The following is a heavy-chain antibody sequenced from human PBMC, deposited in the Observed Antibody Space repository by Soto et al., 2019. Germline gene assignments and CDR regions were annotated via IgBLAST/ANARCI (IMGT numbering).Heavy chain of an antibody. Sequence: SETLSLTCTVSGGSVSSGDYFWSWLRQSPGKRLEWIAYIYYSGSTNYNPSLKSRATISVDTSKSQVSLTLTSTTAADAALYYCARSPNYYYYGFDVWGQGTAVTVSS. V-gene: IGHV4-61*08. CDR2: IYYSGST. CDR1: GGSVSSGDYF. D-gene: IGHD3-10*01. CDR3: ARSPNYYYYGFDV. J-gene: IGHJ6*02.